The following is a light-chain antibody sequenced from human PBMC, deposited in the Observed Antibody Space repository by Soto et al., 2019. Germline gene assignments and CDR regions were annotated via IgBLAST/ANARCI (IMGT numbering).Light chain of an antibody. J-gene: IGLJ2*01. CDR2: EDS. Sequence: QSALTQPASVSGSPGQSITISCTGTTSDVGTYTLVSWYQQHPGKAPKVMIYEDSERPSGVSNRFSGSKSGNTASLTISGLQAEDEADYYCCSYAGSSTLIFGGGTKLTVL. CDR1: TSDVGTYTL. V-gene: IGLV2-23*01. CDR3: CSYAGSSTLI.